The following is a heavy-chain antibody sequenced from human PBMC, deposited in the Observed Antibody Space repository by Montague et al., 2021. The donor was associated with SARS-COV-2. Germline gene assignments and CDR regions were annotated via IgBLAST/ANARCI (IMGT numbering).Heavy chain of an antibody. CDR2: IYYSGST. Sequence: SETLSLTCSLSGGSITSSSYYWGWIRQSPDKGLEWIGNIYYSGSTYYNPSLKSRVTISVDTSKYQFSLKLSSVTAADTAVYYCATGPPSGLSVAGFDYWGQGTLVTVSS. CDR3: ATGPPSGLSVAGFDY. CDR1: GGSITSSSYY. D-gene: IGHD6-19*01. J-gene: IGHJ4*02. V-gene: IGHV4-39*07.